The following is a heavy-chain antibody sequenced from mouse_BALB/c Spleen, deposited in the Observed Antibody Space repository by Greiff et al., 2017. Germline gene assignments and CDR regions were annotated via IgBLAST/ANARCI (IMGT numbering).Heavy chain of an antibody. V-gene: IGHV10-1*02. CDR3: VRHKTLYYAMDY. CDR1: GFTFNTYA. CDR2: IRSKSNNYAT. Sequence: EVQGVESGGGLVQPKGSLKLSCAASGFTFNTYAMNWVRQAPGKGLEWVARIRSKSNNYATYYADSVKDRFTISRDDSQSMLYLQMNNLKTEDTAMYYCVRHKTLYYAMDYWGQGTSVTVSS. J-gene: IGHJ4*01.